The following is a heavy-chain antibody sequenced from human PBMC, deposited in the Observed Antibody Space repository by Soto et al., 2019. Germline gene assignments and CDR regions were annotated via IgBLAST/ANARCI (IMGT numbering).Heavy chain of an antibody. V-gene: IGHV4-59*12. CDR2: IYDNGIT. Sequence: PSETLSLTCSVSGRSITSYYWSWVRQPPGKGLEWIGYIYDNGITSQNPSLKSRVTMSADTSQNQFSLKLTSVTGADTAVYYCARIYDSNVYANELDSCGQGMLVPVSS. J-gene: IGHJ4*02. D-gene: IGHD3-22*01. CDR1: GRSITSYY. CDR3: ARIYDSNVYANELDS.